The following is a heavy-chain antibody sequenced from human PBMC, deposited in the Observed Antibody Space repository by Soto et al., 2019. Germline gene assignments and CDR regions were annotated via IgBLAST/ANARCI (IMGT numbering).Heavy chain of an antibody. J-gene: IGHJ5*02. V-gene: IGHV3-23*01. CDR3: AKDIQDTARRKRFDP. CDR2: ISGSGGST. Sequence: SLRVYSVASGFTFSSYAMSWVRQAPGKGLEWVSAISGSGGSTYYADSVKGRFTISRDNSKNTLYLQMNSLRAEDTAVYYCAKDIQDTARRKRFDPWGQGTLVTVS. CDR1: GFTFSSYA. D-gene: IGHD5-18*01.